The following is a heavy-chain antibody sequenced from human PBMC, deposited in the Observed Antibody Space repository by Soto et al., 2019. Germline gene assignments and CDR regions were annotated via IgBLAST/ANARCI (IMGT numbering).Heavy chain of an antibody. CDR3: ARRHSGGFFRVFDS. V-gene: IGHV1-69*06. Sequence: QVQLVQSGTEVKKPGSSVKVSCKASGGSLSTNPISWVRQAPGQGLEGMGGTGSGTGPGNHAQKFQGRLTVPAAKSTSTVYMELTKLSSEDTAVYYCARRHSGGFFRVFDSWGQGTLVTVSS. J-gene: IGHJ4*02. CDR1: GGSLSTNP. CDR2: TGSGTGPG. D-gene: IGHD2-15*01.